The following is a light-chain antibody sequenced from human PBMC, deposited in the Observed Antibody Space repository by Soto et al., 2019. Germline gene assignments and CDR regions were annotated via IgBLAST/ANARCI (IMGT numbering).Light chain of an antibody. CDR1: LRINKY. V-gene: IGKV1-39*01. CDR2: GAT. CDR3: PHSHSTPLT. J-gene: IGKJ4*01. Sequence: DIRVTQSPSSLSASVGDRVTITCRASLRINKYLNWYQQEPGKAPKLLIFGATTLQSGVPSRFSGSGSGTEFTLTIRSLPPDDSATYYSPHSHSTPLTFGAGTKLEIK.